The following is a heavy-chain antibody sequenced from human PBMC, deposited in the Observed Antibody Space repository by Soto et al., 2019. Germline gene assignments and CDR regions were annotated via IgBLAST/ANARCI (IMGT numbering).Heavy chain of an antibody. CDR1: GVTFSSYE. J-gene: IGHJ6*02. D-gene: IGHD3-10*01. CDR2: ISSSGSTI. V-gene: IGHV3-48*03. CDR3: ARDRPLWFGELPPYYYYGMGV. Sequence: GGSLRLSCAASGVTFSSYEMNWVRQAPGKGLEWVSYISSSGSTIYYADSVKGRFTISRDNAKNSLYLQMNSLRAEDTAVYYCARDRPLWFGELPPYYYYGMGVWGQGTTVTVSS.